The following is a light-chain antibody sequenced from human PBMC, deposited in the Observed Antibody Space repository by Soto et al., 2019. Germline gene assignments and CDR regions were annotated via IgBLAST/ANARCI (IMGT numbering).Light chain of an antibody. CDR2: GNN. CDR3: QSYDTSLSAYV. V-gene: IGLV1-40*01. Sequence: QSVLTQPPSVSGALGQRVTISCTGSSSNIGAGYDVHWYQQLPGTAPKVLIYGNNNRPSGVPDRFSGSKSGTSASLAITGLQAEDEADYYCQSYDTSLSAYVFGTGTKVTVL. CDR1: SSNIGAGYD. J-gene: IGLJ1*01.